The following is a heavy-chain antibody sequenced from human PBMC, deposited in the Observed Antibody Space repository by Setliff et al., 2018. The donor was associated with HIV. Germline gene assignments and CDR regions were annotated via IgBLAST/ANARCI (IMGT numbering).Heavy chain of an antibody. Sequence: SVKVSCKASGDTFTSHAISWVRQALGQGLEWMGGIIPIFGTPNYAQKFKGRLTITADESTSTVYMELSSLRSEDTAVYYCARDSRDIVVVIAPEPEPYYYYGMDVWGEGTTVTVSS. CDR2: IIPIFGTP. CDR1: GDTFTSHA. D-gene: IGHD2-15*01. V-gene: IGHV1-69*13. J-gene: IGHJ6*04. CDR3: ARDSRDIVVVIAPEPEPYYYYGMDV.